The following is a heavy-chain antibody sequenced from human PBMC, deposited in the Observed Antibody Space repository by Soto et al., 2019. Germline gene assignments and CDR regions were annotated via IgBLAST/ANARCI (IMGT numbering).Heavy chain of an antibody. CDR2: INTNTGNP. V-gene: IGHV7-4-1*01. D-gene: IGHD3-10*01. CDR1: GYTFTSYA. CDR3: ATYGSGSPPYYYYYGMDV. Sequence: ASVKVSCKASGYTFTSYAMNWVRQAPGQGLEWMGWINTNTGNPTYAQGFTGRFVFSLDTSVSTAYLQICSLKAEDTAVYYCATYGSGSPPYYYYYGMDVLGQGTTVTVSS. J-gene: IGHJ6*02.